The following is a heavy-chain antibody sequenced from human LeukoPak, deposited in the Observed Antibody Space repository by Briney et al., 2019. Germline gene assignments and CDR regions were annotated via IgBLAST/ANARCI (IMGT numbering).Heavy chain of an antibody. V-gene: IGHV3-23*01. CDR1: GFTFSSYA. D-gene: IGHD1-1*01. CDR2: ISGAGGST. Sequence: SGGSLRLSCAASGFTFSSYAMSWVRQAPGKGLEWVSSISGAGGSTYNADSVKGRFTISRDNVKNLLYLQMNSLRVEDTAVYYCSNGGTLYYYGMDVWGQGTTVTVSS. J-gene: IGHJ6*02. CDR3: SNGGTLYYYGMDV.